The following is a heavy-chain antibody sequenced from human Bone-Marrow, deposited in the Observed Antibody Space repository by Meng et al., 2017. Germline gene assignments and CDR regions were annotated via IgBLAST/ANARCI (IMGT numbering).Heavy chain of an antibody. Sequence: GESLKISCVTSGFVFSGSAIHWVRQASGKGLEWVGHIRSRANSYATAYAASVKGRFTISRDDSKNTAYLQMDSLKTEDTAVYYCARDLGVDGSEMDDAFDIWGQGTMVTVSS. CDR1: GFVFSGSA. J-gene: IGHJ3*02. CDR3: ARDLGVDGSEMDDAFDI. D-gene: IGHD3-10*01. CDR2: IRSRANSYAT. V-gene: IGHV3-73*01.